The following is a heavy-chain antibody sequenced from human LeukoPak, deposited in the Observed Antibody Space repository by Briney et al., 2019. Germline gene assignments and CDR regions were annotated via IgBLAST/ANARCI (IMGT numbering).Heavy chain of an antibody. CDR2: ISGSGAYS. V-gene: IGHV3-23*01. Sequence: PGGSLRLSCAVSGFTFSDYAMSWVRQAPGKGLEWVSGISGSGAYSYYADSVKGRFTISRDNSKNTLYLQMNSLRAEDTAVYYCAKGGSYWYWGQGTLVTVSS. D-gene: IGHD1-26*01. CDR3: AKGGSYWY. J-gene: IGHJ4*02. CDR1: GFTFSDYA.